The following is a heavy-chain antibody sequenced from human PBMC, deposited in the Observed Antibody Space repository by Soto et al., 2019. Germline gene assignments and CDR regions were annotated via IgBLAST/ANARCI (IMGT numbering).Heavy chain of an antibody. CDR2: IYWDDEK. CDR3: AHKILVPGAIVFDY. D-gene: IGHD2-2*01. CDR1: GFSLSTGGVG. J-gene: IGHJ4*02. V-gene: IGHV2-5*02. Sequence: QITLKESGPTLVKPTETLTLTYTFSGFSLSTGGVGVGWIRQPPGKALEWLALIYWDDEKRYSPSLKSRLTVTKDTSKNQVVLTMTNVDPVDTATYYCAHKILVPGAIVFDYWGQGTLVTVSS.